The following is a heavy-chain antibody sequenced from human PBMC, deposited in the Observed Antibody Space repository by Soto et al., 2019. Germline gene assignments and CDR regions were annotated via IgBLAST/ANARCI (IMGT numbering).Heavy chain of an antibody. Sequence: EVQLLESGGGLVQPGESLRLSCAASGFIFSTYAMTWVRQAPGKGLEWVSGISGNSGSTYYADSVKGRFAVSRDNSKNTVYLQMDSLRGDDTAVYYCAKVSVVVLVAGDWFDPWGQGTLVTVSS. D-gene: IGHD2-15*01. CDR2: ISGNSGST. J-gene: IGHJ5*02. V-gene: IGHV3-23*01. CDR1: GFIFSTYA. CDR3: AKVSVVVLVAGDWFDP.